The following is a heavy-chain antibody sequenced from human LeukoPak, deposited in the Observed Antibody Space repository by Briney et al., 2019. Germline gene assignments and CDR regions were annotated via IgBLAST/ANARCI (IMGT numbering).Heavy chain of an antibody. D-gene: IGHD6-19*01. CDR1: GFTFSTYW. V-gene: IGHV3-23*01. Sequence: GGSLRLSCAASGFTFSTYWMSWVRQAPGKGLEWVSAISGSGGSTYYADSVKGRFTISRDNSKNTLYLQMNSLRAEDTAVYYCAKVMSDSSGWRFDYWGQGTLVTVSS. CDR2: ISGSGGST. CDR3: AKVMSDSSGWRFDY. J-gene: IGHJ4*02.